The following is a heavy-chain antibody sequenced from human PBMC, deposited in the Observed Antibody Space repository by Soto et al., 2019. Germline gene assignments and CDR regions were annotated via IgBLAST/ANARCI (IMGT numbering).Heavy chain of an antibody. CDR2: FDPEDGET. Sequence: ASVKVSCKVSGYTLTELSMHWVRQAPGKGLEWMGGFDPEDGETIYAQKFQGRVTMNEDTSTDTAYMELSSLRSEDTALYYCATGFGFNWFDPWGQGTLVTVSS. V-gene: IGHV1-24*01. CDR1: GYTLTELS. D-gene: IGHD3-16*01. J-gene: IGHJ5*02. CDR3: ATGFGFNWFDP.